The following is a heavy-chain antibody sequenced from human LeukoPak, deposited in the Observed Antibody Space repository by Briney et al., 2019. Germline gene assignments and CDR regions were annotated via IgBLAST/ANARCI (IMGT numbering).Heavy chain of an antibody. CDR2: ISYDGSNK. CDR3: AKGPKQLLIRRSVWVYMDV. CDR1: GFTFSSYA. Sequence: GGSLRLSCAVSGFTFSSYAMHWVRQAPGKGLEWMSVISYDGSNKKIAESVKGRFTISRDNSKNTLYLQMNSLRPEDTAVYFCAKGPKQLLIRRSVWVYMDVWGKGTTVAISS. D-gene: IGHD6-19*01. V-gene: IGHV3-30*04. J-gene: IGHJ6*03.